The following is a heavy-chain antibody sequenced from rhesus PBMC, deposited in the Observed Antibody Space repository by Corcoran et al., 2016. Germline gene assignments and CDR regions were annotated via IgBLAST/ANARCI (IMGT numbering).Heavy chain of an antibody. J-gene: IGHJ5-1*01. CDR1: CGCIRDYY. D-gene: IGHD1-44*01. CDR2: IDGYTTNT. V-gene: IGHV4-73*01. Sequence: QVKLQQWGEGLVKPSETLSLSRAVYCGCIRDYYWSWIRTLPAKGLEWIGNIDGYTTNTNYNPSLKNRVTISKDTSKNQFSLKLSSVTAADTAVYYCARDTVGTTKDRFDVWGPGVLVTVSS. CDR3: ARDTVGTTKDRFDV.